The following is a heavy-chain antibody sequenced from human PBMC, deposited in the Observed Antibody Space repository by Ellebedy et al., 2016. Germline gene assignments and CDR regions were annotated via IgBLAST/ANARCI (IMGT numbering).Heavy chain of an antibody. CDR3: AAGWGWLIEH. V-gene: IGHV3-33*01. Sequence: GGSLRLXXAASGFTFSSHGMHWVRQAPGKGLEWVAVIWYDGSKKYYADSVKGRFTISRDNSKSTLFLQMDSLRTEDADVYYCAAGWGWLIEHWGQGNLVTVAS. D-gene: IGHD2-21*01. J-gene: IGHJ1*01. CDR2: IWYDGSKK. CDR1: GFTFSSHG.